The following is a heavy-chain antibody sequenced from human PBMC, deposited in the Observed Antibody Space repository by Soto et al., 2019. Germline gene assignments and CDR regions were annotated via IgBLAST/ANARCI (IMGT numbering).Heavy chain of an antibody. CDR3: AQTDYGSGAYLI. D-gene: IGHD3-10*01. CDR1: GDSISSVFYY. CDR2: IYYSENA. J-gene: IGHJ4*02. Sequence: QVQLQESGPRLVKPSQTLSLPCTVSGDSISSVFYYWSWIRQHPGKGLEWIGYIYYSENAYYNPSLKSRVSMSVDTSKNQFSLRLTSVTSADTAVYYCAQTDYGSGAYLIWGQGTLVPVSS. V-gene: IGHV4-30-4*01.